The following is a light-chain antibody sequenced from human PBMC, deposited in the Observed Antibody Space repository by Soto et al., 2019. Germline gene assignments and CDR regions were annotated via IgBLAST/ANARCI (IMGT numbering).Light chain of an antibody. Sequence: DIVMTQSPSTLSVSPGDRVTLSCRASQSVSSNLAWYQQKPCQAPSLLIYGASTRATGIPARFSGSGSGTEFTLTISSLQSEDFAVYYCQQYNNWPTITFGQGTKVDIK. V-gene: IGKV3-15*01. CDR3: QQYNNWPTIT. J-gene: IGKJ5*01. CDR1: QSVSSN. CDR2: GAS.